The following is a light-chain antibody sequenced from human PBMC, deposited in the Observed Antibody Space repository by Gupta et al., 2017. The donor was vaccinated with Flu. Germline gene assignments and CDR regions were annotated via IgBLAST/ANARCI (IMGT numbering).Light chain of an antibody. Sequence: PAARSVSPGERATLSCRASQSVSSNLAWYQQKPGQAPRLLIFDASTRATGVPARFSGSGSGTEFTLTISSLQSEDFAAYYCQQYTSWPPAFGQGTKVEI. J-gene: IGKJ1*01. CDR3: QQYTSWPPA. V-gene: IGKV3-15*01. CDR2: DAS. CDR1: QSVSSN.